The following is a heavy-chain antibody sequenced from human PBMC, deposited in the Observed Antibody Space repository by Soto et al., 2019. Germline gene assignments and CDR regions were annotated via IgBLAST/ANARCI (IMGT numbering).Heavy chain of an antibody. Sequence: SETLSLTCAVHGGSFSVYYWSWIRQPPGKGLEWIGEINHSGSTNYNPSLKSRVTISVDTSKNQFSLKLSSVTAADTAVYYCAGDPQEGYFQHWGQGILVTVSS. CDR2: INHSGST. CDR3: AGDPQEGYFQH. J-gene: IGHJ1*01. V-gene: IGHV4-34*01. CDR1: GGSFSVYY.